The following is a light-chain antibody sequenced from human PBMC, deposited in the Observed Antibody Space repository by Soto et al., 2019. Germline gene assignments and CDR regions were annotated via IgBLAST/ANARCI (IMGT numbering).Light chain of an antibody. J-gene: IGKJ3*01. V-gene: IGKV3-11*01. CDR3: QQRSNWPLFT. CDR2: DAS. CDR1: QSVSSY. Sequence: EIVLIQFPAILFLSQGERATLSCRASQSVSSYLAWYQQKPGQAPRLLIYDASNRATGIPARFSGSGSGTDFTLTISSLEPEDFAVYYCQQRSNWPLFTFGPGTKVDIK.